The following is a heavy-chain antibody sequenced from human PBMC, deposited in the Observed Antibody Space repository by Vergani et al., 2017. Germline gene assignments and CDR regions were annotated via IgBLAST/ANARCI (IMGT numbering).Heavy chain of an antibody. D-gene: IGHD1-14*01. CDR2: IIPILGTA. CDR1: GGTFSSYA. V-gene: IGHV1-69*11. J-gene: IGHJ4*02. CDR3: ARGNLLDGYYFDY. Sequence: QVQLVQSGAEVKKPGASVKVSCKASGGTFSSYAISWVRQAPGQGLEWMGRIIPILGTANYAQKFQGRVTITANESTSTAYMELSSLRSEDTAVYYCARGNLLDGYYFDYWGQGTLVTVSS.